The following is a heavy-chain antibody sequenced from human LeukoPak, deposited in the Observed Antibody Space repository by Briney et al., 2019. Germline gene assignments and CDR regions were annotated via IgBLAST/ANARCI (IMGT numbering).Heavy chain of an antibody. J-gene: IGHJ4*02. V-gene: IGHV3-30-3*01. CDR2: ISYDGSIK. Sequence: GGSLKLSCAASGFTFSSHAMHWVRQAPGKGLEWVAFISYDGSIKYYADSVKGRFTISRDNSKNTLYLQMSSLRTEDTAVYYCARDRSRNYSCDYWGQGTLVSVSS. CDR1: GFTFSSHA. CDR3: ARDRSRNYSCDY. D-gene: IGHD2-2*01.